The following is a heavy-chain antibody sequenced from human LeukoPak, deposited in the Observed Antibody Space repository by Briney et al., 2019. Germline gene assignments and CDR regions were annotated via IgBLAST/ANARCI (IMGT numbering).Heavy chain of an antibody. CDR3: ANSDY. CDR1: GSTFSSYA. V-gene: IGHV3-23*01. Sequence: PGGSLRLSCAASGSTFSSYAMNWVRQAPGKGLEWVSGISGSGGSTYFGDSVKGRFTIFRDDSKNTLYLQMNSLRVEDTAVYYCANSDYWGQGTLVTVSS. CDR2: ISGSGGST. J-gene: IGHJ4*02.